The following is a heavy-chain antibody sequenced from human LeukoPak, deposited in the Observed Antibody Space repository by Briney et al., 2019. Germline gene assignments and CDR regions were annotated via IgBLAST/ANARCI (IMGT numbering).Heavy chain of an antibody. Sequence: GRCLRLSCTASGFTFSEYSFNWARQAPGQGLEWVSYMTGTGLNIYYRDSVKGRFTISRDNARHSLFLHMSSLRVEDTAVYYCTRDSSGSAGWSDAFDLWGPGTMVTVSS. CDR1: GFTFSEYS. D-gene: IGHD6-19*01. CDR2: MTGTGLNI. J-gene: IGHJ3*01. V-gene: IGHV3-48*01. CDR3: TRDSSGSAGWSDAFDL.